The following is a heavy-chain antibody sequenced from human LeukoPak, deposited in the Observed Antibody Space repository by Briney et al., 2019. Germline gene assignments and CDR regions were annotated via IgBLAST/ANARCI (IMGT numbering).Heavy chain of an antibody. J-gene: IGHJ5*02. CDR1: GGSISSYY. V-gene: IGHV4-59*01. CDR2: IYYGGST. D-gene: IGHD3-10*01. CDR3: ARGGYCGSGNDFRFDP. Sequence: SETLSLTCTVSGGSISSYYWSWIRQPPGKGLEWIGYIYYGGSTNYKPSLKSRVTISVDTSKNQFSLKLSSVTAADTAVYYCARGGYCGSGNDFRFDPWGQGTLVTVSS.